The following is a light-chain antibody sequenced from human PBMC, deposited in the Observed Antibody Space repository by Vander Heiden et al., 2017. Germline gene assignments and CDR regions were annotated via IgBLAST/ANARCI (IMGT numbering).Light chain of an antibody. CDR3: QQNKSFSPWT. Sequence: DIQMTQSLSTLSASVGDRVTITCRASQSMSTWLAWYQQKPGKAPKLLIYKASSLERGVPSRFSGSGYGKEFTLTISSRQPDDFAPYYCQQNKSFSPWTFGQGTKVEIK. V-gene: IGKV1-5*03. J-gene: IGKJ1*01. CDR1: QSMSTW. CDR2: KAS.